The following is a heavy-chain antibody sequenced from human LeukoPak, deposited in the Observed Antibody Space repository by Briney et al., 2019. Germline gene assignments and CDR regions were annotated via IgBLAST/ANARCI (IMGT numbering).Heavy chain of an antibody. J-gene: IGHJ4*02. CDR3: ARAWGTVAIDY. D-gene: IGHD5-12*01. Sequence: SETLSLTCTVSGGSISSYYWSWIRQPPGKGLEWIGYIYYSGSTNYNPSLKSRVTISVDTSKNQFSLKMRSVSAADTAVYYCARAWGTVAIDYWGQGTQVTVSS. V-gene: IGHV4-59*12. CDR1: GGSISSYY. CDR2: IYYSGST.